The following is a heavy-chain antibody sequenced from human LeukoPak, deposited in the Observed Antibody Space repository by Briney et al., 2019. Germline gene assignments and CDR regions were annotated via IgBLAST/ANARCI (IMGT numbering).Heavy chain of an antibody. CDR1: GFTFSSST. D-gene: IGHD1-26*01. J-gene: IGHJ4*02. V-gene: IGHV3-21*01. CDR3: VRDRGSPTLFEY. CDR2: ISSSSSYI. Sequence: PGGSLRLSCVASGFTFSSSTMNWVRQAPGKGLEWVSSISSSSSYIHYADSVKGRFTISRDNAKNTLYLQTNSLRDEDTAVYYCVRDRGSPTLFEYWGQGAQVTVSS.